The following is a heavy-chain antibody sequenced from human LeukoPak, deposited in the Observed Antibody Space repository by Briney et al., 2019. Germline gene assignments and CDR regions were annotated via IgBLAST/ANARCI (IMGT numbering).Heavy chain of an antibody. V-gene: IGHV1-24*01. CDR3: AILGYCSSTSCYGRGFDP. D-gene: IGHD2-2*01. CDR2: FDPEDGET. CDR1: GYTLTELS. Sequence: ASVKVSCKVSGYTLTELSMHWVRPAPGKGLEWMGGFDPEDGETIYAQKFQGRVTMTEDTSTDTAYMELSSLRSEDTAVYYCAILGYCSSTSCYGRGFDPWGQGTLVTVSS. J-gene: IGHJ5*02.